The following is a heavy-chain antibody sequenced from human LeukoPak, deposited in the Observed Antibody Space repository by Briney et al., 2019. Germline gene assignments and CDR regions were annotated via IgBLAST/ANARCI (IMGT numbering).Heavy chain of an antibody. CDR1: GFTFSDFW. D-gene: IGHD1-26*01. CDR2: IKKDGSEK. J-gene: IGHJ4*02. CDR3: AKDRSSGSYFDY. V-gene: IGHV3-7*01. Sequence: GGSLRLSCAGSGFTFSDFWMTWVRQTPGKGLEWVADIKKDGSEKNEVDSVKGRFTISRDNAKNSLYLQMSSLRAEDTAVYYCAKDRSSGSYFDYWGQGTLVTVSS.